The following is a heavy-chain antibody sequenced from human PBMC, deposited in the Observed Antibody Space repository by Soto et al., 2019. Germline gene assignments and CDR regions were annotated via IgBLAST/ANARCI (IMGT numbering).Heavy chain of an antibody. Sequence: SETLSLTCTVSGGSISSYYWSWIRQPPGKGLEWIGYIYYSGSTNYNPSLKSRVTISVDTSKNQFSLKLSSVTAADTAFYYCAREGYSSGYYYYYGMDVWGQGTTVTVSS. J-gene: IGHJ6*02. CDR2: IYYSGST. CDR1: GGSISSYY. CDR3: AREGYSSGYYYYYGMDV. V-gene: IGHV4-59*12. D-gene: IGHD3-22*01.